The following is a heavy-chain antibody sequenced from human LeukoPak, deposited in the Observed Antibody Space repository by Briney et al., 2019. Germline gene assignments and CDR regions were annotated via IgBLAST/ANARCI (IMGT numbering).Heavy chain of an antibody. V-gene: IGHV3-7*01. CDR1: GFTFSSYW. CDR3: AREDYGDRNTGAFDI. Sequence: GGSLKLSCAASGFTFSSYWMSWVRQAPGKGLEWVANIKQDGSEKYYVDSVKGRFTISRDNAKNSLYLQMNSLRAEDTAVYYCAREDYGDRNTGAFDIWGQGTMVTVSS. D-gene: IGHD4-17*01. CDR2: IKQDGSEK. J-gene: IGHJ3*02.